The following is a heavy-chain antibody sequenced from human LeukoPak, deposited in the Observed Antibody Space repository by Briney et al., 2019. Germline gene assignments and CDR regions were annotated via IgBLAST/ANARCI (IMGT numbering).Heavy chain of an antibody. V-gene: IGHV3-13*01. J-gene: IGHJ5*02. CDR2: IESPRDI. CDR3: ARGRGCSSTSCSLYNWFDP. CDR1: GFDVKSHD. D-gene: IGHD2-2*01. Sequence: GGSLRLSCAASGFDVKSHDIHWVRQPIGKGLEWVSSIESPRDIYYAGSVKGRFTISREDAENSVYLQMNNLRVEDTAIYYCARGRGCSSTSCSLYNWFDPWGQGTLVTVSS.